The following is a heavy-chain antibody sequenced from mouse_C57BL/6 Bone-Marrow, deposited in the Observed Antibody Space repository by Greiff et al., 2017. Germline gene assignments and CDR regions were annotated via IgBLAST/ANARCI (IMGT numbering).Heavy chain of an antibody. CDR1: GFNIKDDY. V-gene: IGHV14-4*01. J-gene: IGHJ2*01. D-gene: IGHD1-1*01. CDR2: IDPENGDT. Sequence: VQLQQSGAELVRPGASVKLSCTASGFNIKDDYMHWVKQRPEQGLEWIGWIDPENGDTEYASKFQGKATITADTSSNTAYLQLSSLTSEDTAVYSCTSLFITTVVFDYWGQGTTLTVSS. CDR3: TSLFITTVVFDY.